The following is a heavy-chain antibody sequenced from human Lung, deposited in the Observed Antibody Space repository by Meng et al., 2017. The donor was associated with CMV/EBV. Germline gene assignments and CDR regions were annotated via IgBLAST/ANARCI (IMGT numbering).Heavy chain of an antibody. CDR1: GFTFSTYA. CDR2: ISFDGSSK. J-gene: IGHJ6*02. V-gene: IGHV3-30-3*01. D-gene: IGHD3-3*01. Sequence: GGSLRLXCSASGFTFSTYAMHWVRQAPGKGLEWVALISFDGSSKYFADSVKGRFTISRDSSKNTLYLQMNTLRAEDTALYYCARDLLRYDFWSGYLNHYYYYYGMDVWXQGTTVTVSS. CDR3: ARDLLRYDFWSGYLNHYYYYYGMDV.